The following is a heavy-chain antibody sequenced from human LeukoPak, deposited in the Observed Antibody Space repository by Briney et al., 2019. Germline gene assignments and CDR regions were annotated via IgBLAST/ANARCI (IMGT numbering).Heavy chain of an antibody. CDR2: INPGGGST. D-gene: IGHD2-21*01. J-gene: IGHJ4*02. CDR1: GYTFTSYY. Sequence: ASVKVSCKASGYTFTSYYMHWVRQAPGQGLEWMGIINPGGGSTSYAQKFQGRVTMTRDTSTSTVYMELSSLRSEDTAVYYCARGSSKLFLQPQLGYWGQGTLVTVSS. V-gene: IGHV1-46*01. CDR3: ARGSSKLFLQPQLGY.